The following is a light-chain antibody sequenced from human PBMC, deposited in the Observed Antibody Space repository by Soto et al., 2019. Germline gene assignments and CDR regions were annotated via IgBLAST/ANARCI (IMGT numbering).Light chain of an antibody. J-gene: IGKJ4*01. CDR1: QIVSSSY. Sequence: EIVLTQSPGTLSLSPGERATLSCRASQIVSSSYLAWYQHKPGRAPRLLIDGTSSRATGIPDRFSGSGSGTDFTLTISRLEPEDLAVYYCQQRNRWPPVTFGGGTRVEIK. CDR3: QQRNRWPPVT. V-gene: IGKV3D-20*02. CDR2: GTS.